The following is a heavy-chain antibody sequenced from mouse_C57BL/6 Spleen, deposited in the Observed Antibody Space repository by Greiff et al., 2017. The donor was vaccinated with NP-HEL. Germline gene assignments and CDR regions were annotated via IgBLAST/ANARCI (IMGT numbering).Heavy chain of an antibody. CDR1: GFTFSSYA. V-gene: IGHV5-4*01. CDR3: AGGGDLAWFAY. Sequence: DVQLVESGGGLVKPGGSLKLSCAASGFTFSSYAMSWVRQTPEKRLEWVATISDGGSYTYYPDNVKGRFTISRDNAKNNLYLQMSHLKSEDTAMYYCAGGGDLAWFAYWGQGTLVTVSA. CDR2: ISDGGSYT. J-gene: IGHJ3*01. D-gene: IGHD3-3*01.